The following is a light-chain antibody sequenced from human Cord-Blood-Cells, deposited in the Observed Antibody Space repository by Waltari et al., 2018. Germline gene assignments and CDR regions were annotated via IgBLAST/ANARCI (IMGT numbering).Light chain of an antibody. J-gene: IGLJ1*01. CDR3: SSYTSSSTYV. V-gene: IGLV2-14*01. Sequence: QSALTQPASVSGSPGQSITISCTGTRSAVGGYNIVSWYQQHPGKAPKLMIYDVSNRPSGVSNRFSGSKSGNTASLTISGLQAEDEADYYCSSYTSSSTYVFGTGTKVTVL. CDR2: DVS. CDR1: RSAVGGYNI.